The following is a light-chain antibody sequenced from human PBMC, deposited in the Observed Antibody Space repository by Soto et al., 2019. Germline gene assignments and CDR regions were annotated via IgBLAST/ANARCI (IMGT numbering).Light chain of an antibody. CDR1: SSDIGGYNY. J-gene: IGLJ3*02. Sequence: QSALTQPRSVSGSPGQSVTISCTGTSSDIGGYNYVSWYQQHPGKAPKVMIYDVSKRPSGVPDRFSGSKSGNTASLTISGLQAEDEGDYYCCSYASGPLVLFGGGTKLTVL. CDR2: DVS. CDR3: CSYASGPLVL. V-gene: IGLV2-11*01.